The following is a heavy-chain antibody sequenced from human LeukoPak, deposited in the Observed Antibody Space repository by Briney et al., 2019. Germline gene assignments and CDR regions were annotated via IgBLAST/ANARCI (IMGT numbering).Heavy chain of an antibody. J-gene: IGHJ4*02. Sequence: GGSLRLSCAASGFIFSDYEINWVRQAPGKGLEWVSCISTSGSTAYYADSVKGRFTISRDNAKNSFFLQMNSLTAEDTAVYYCARGALHVFDYWGQGTPVTVSS. D-gene: IGHD3-10*02. CDR3: ARGALHVFDY. CDR1: GFIFSDYE. CDR2: ISTSGSTA. V-gene: IGHV3-48*03.